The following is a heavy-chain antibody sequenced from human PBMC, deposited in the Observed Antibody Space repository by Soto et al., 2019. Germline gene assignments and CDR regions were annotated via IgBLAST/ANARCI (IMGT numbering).Heavy chain of an antibody. CDR3: AREDMSGTYYFDS. CDR2: VYYSGIT. V-gene: IGHV4-61*01. J-gene: IGHJ4*02. CDR1: GGSVGSQTHF. Sequence: PSETLSLTCSVSGGSVGSQTHFWSWIRQAPGKGLEWIGYVYYSGITNSNPSLKGRVTISADTSNNQIFLSLTSVTAADTAVYYCAREDMSGTYYFDSWGQGILVTVSS. D-gene: IGHD1-26*01.